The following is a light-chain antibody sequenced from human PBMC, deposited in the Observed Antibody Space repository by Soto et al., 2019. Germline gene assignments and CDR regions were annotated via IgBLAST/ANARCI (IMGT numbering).Light chain of an antibody. V-gene: IGKV3-15*01. CDR2: GAS. J-gene: IGKJ2*01. CDR1: QSVNKN. CDR3: QQYNNLPPDT. Sequence: EILLTQSPASLSVSPGERATLSCRASQSVNKNLAWYQQKPGQAPRLLIYGASTRATGIPGRFRGSGSGTEFTRTITSLQSEDFAVYFCQQYNNLPPDTFGQGTKLEIK.